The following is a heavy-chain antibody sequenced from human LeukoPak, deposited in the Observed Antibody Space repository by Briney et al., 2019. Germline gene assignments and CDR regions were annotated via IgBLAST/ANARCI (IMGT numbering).Heavy chain of an antibody. CDR3: ASLYYGSGSPNYYYGMDV. Sequence: SETLSLTCAVYGGSFSGYYWSWIRQPPGKGLEWIGEINHSGSTNYNPSLKSRVTTSVDTSKNQFSLKLSSVTAADTAVYYCASLYYGSGSPNYYYGMDVWGQGTTVTVSS. CDR1: GGSFSGYY. D-gene: IGHD3-10*01. J-gene: IGHJ6*02. V-gene: IGHV4-34*01. CDR2: INHSGST.